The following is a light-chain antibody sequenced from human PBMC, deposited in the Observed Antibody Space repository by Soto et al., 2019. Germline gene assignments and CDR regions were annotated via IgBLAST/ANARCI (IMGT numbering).Light chain of an antibody. J-gene: IGKJ4*01. CDR2: DTS. V-gene: IGKV1-16*02. Sequence: DIQMTQSPSSLSASVGDRVTITCRASQGIMNYLAWFQQKPGKAPKSLIYDTSTLQSGVPPKFSGSGSGTEFTLTISSLQPEDFATYYCQQYKSYPLTFGGGTRVEIK. CDR1: QGIMNY. CDR3: QQYKSYPLT.